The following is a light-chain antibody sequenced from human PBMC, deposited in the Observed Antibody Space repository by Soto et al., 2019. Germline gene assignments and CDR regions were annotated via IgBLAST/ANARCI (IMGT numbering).Light chain of an antibody. CDR3: HQTYGKHRT. CDR1: QNISKY. J-gene: IGKJ1*01. Sequence: DIQMTQSPSSLSASVGDRVTITCRASQNISKYLNWYQQKLGKAPKLLIYAASSLQSGVPSRFSGSGSRTDFTLSISSLQPEDFATYYCHQTYGKHRTFGQGTKVEIK. V-gene: IGKV1-39*01. CDR2: AAS.